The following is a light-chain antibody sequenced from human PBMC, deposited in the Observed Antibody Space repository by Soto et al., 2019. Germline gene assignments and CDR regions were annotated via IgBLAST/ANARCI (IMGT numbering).Light chain of an antibody. V-gene: IGLV2-8*01. CDR1: SSDVGGYDY. CDR3: SSFVAGNNYWV. J-gene: IGLJ3*02. CDR2: EVT. Sequence: QSALTQPPSASGSPGRSVIISCNGTSSDVGGYDYVSWFQQHPGKAPKLIIYEVTKRPSGVRDRFSASKSGNTASLTVSGLQAEDEADYYCSSFVAGNNYWVFGGGTKVTVL.